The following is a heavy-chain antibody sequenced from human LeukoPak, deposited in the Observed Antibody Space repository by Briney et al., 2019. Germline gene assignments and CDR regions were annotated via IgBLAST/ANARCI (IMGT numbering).Heavy chain of an antibody. D-gene: IGHD2-21*02. CDR1: GFTFNDYY. CDR2: INSSSSYT. V-gene: IGHV3-11*05. J-gene: IGHJ5*02. Sequence: GGSLTLSCAASGFTFNDYYMSWIRQAPGKGLEGVSYINSSSSYTTYADSVKGRFTISRDNAKNSLYLQMNSLRAEDTAVYYCARVGPAYCGGDCSNWFDPWGQGTLVTVSS. CDR3: ARVGPAYCGGDCSNWFDP.